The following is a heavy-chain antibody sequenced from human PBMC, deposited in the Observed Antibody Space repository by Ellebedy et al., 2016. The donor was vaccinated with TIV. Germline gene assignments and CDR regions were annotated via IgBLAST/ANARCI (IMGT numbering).Heavy chain of an antibody. CDR3: ARDSPLDDDFWGV. Sequence: GGSLRLSXAASGFTFSSYSMNWVRQAPGKGLEWVSVLYSAGSTMYADSVTGRVPIARDNSKNMLYLRRNSLGAEDTAVYYCARDSPLDDDFWGVWGKGTTVIVS. CDR2: LYSAGST. D-gene: IGHD3-3*01. CDR1: GFTFSSYS. V-gene: IGHV3-53*01. J-gene: IGHJ6*03.